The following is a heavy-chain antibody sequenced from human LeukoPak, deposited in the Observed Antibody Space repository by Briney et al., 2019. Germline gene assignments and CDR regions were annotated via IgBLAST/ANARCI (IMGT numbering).Heavy chain of an antibody. V-gene: IGHV4-59*01. CDR3: ATDGLHRNAFDI. J-gene: IGHJ3*02. Sequence: ASETLSLTCTVSGGTISGYYWSWVRQPPGKGLQWIGYMYHSGSTTYNPSLKSRVTMSLDTSKNQSSLKLSSMTAADTAVYYCATDGLHRNAFDIWGQGTMVTVSS. D-gene: IGHD4-11*01. CDR2: MYHSGST. CDR1: GGTISGYY.